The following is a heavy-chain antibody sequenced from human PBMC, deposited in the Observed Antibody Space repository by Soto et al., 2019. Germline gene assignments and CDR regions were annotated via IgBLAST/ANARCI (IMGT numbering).Heavy chain of an antibody. CDR3: AKDSVALPQRIAGAGTTDY. CDR1: GFTFRNYG. V-gene: IGHV3-30*18. Sequence: QVQLAESGGGVVQPGRSLRLSCVASGFTFRNYGMHWVRQAPGKGLEWVAVISYDGSERYYIDSVKGRFTISRDNSKNTLYLQMTSLRPEDTAVYYCAKDSVALPQRIAGAGTTDYWGQGTLIIVSS. CDR2: ISYDGSER. J-gene: IGHJ4*02. D-gene: IGHD6-19*01.